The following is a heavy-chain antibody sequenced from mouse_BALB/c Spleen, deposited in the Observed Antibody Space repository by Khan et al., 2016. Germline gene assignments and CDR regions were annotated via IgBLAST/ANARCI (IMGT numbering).Heavy chain of an antibody. D-gene: IGHD2-1*01. Sequence: EVELVESGGGLVKPGGSLKLSCAASGFTFRNYALSWVRQTPEKRLEWVASISTGASPYYGDSVKGRFTISRDNARNILYLQISSLRSEDTAMFYCAREDNGNYGDYFDDWGQGTTLTVSS. CDR2: ISTGASP. J-gene: IGHJ2*01. CDR1: GFTFRNYA. V-gene: IGHV5-6-5*01. CDR3: AREDNGNYGDYFDD.